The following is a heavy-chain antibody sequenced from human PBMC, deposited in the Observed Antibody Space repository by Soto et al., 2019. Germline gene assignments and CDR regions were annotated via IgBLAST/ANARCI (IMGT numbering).Heavy chain of an antibody. CDR1: GYTFTSYG. Sequence: ASVKVSCKASGYTFTSYGISWVRQAPGQGLEWMGWISAYNGNTNYAQKLQGRVTMTTDTSTSTAYMELRSLRSDDTAVYYCARVERGYYYYYMGVWGKGTTVTVSS. D-gene: IGHD3-16*01. CDR3: ARVERGYYYYYMGV. CDR2: ISAYNGNT. V-gene: IGHV1-18*01. J-gene: IGHJ6*03.